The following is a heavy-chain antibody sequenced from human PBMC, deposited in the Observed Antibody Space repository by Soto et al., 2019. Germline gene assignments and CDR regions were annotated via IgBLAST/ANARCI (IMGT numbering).Heavy chain of an antibody. CDR1: GFTFSSYG. CDR2: MCQNGDRS. Sequence: GGSLRLSCAASGFTFSSYGVHWVRQAPGKGLEWVSTMCQNGDRSSYADSAKGRFTISRDNSKNTLYLQMNGLRVDDTAVYYCVTAVRTRLDNWGPGTLVTVSS. V-gene: IGHV3-23*01. J-gene: IGHJ4*02. D-gene: IGHD3-10*01. CDR3: VTAVRTRLDN.